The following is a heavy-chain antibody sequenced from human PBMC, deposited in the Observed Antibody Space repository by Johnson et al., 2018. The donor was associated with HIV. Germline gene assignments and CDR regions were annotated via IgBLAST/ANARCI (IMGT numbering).Heavy chain of an antibody. CDR3: VAATGANGLDI. J-gene: IGHJ3*02. D-gene: IGHD1-26*01. Sequence: VQLVESGGGLIQPGGSLRLSCAASGLIVSSSYMTWVRQGPGKGLEWVSVIYSGGSTYYADSVKGRFTISRVNAKNSLYLQMNSLRAGDTAVYYCVAATGANGLDIWGQGTMVTVSS. V-gene: IGHV3-53*01. CDR1: GLIVSSSY. CDR2: IYSGGST.